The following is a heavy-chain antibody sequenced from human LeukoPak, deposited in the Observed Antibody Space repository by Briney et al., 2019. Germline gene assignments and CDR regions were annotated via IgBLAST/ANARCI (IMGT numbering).Heavy chain of an antibody. CDR2: IYYSGST. Sequence: PSETLSLTCTVSGGSISSYYWSWIRQPPGKGLEWIGYIYYSGSTNYNPSLKSRVTISVDTSKNQFSLKLSSVTAADTAVYYCARVLFKGGDYVWGSYRSGAFDIWGQGTMVTVSS. J-gene: IGHJ3*02. D-gene: IGHD3-16*02. CDR1: GGSISSYY. CDR3: ARVLFKGGDYVWGSYRSGAFDI. V-gene: IGHV4-59*08.